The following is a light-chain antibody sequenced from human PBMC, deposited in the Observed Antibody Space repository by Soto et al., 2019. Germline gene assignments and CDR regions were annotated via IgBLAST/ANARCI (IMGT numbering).Light chain of an antibody. Sequence: QSVLTQPPSVSGAPGQRVTISCTGSSSNIGAPYDVHWYQQLPGTAPKLLIYGNNNRPSGVPDRFSGSKSGTSASLAITGLQADDEADYYCQSYDSSLSASVFGGGTQLTVL. CDR2: GNN. CDR3: QSYDSSLSASV. V-gene: IGLV1-40*01. CDR1: SSNIGAPYD. J-gene: IGLJ3*02.